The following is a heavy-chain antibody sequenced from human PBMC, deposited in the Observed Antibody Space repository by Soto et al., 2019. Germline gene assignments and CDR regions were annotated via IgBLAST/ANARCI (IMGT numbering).Heavy chain of an antibody. CDR3: AKEALGIADY. D-gene: IGHD7-27*01. V-gene: IGHV3-30*18. CDR1: GFNFNSYG. Sequence: GGSLRLSCAASGFNFNSYGMHWVRQAPGKGLEWVAVISSDGNNKYYADSVKGRFTISRDNSKNTLYLHMNSLRTEDTAVYYCAKEALGIADYRGHGTLVTVSS. J-gene: IGHJ4*01. CDR2: ISSDGNNK.